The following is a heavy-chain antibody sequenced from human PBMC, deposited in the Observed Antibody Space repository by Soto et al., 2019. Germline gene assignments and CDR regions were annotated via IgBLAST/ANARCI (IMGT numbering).Heavy chain of an antibody. J-gene: IGHJ5*02. Sequence: LSLTCSDSGSSPSDYYWTWIRLPPGKGLEWIGYIHHSGSTNYNPSLKSRVTISVDTSKNQFSLKLRSVTAADTAMYHCARGGIAARTGRWFVPRGQGAPVTVSS. D-gene: IGHD6-6*01. CDR3: ARGGIAARTGRWFVP. CDR1: GSSPSDYY. V-gene: IGHV4-59*01. CDR2: IHHSGST.